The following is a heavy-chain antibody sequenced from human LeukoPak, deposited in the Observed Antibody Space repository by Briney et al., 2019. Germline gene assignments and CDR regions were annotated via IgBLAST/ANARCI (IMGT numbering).Heavy chain of an antibody. D-gene: IGHD5-18*01. CDR1: GYTFTTYY. CDR3: ARESYGRQRQYYFDH. Sequence: ASVKVSCKASGYTFTTYYMHWVRQAPGQGLEWMGIINPSGGSTSYAQKFQGRVTMTRDTSTSTVYMELSSLRSDDTAVYYCARESYGRQRQYYFDHWGQGTLVTVSS. CDR2: INPSGGST. J-gene: IGHJ4*02. V-gene: IGHV1-46*01.